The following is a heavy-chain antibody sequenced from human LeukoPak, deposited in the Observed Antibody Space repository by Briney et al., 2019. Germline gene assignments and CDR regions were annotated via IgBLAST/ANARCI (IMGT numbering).Heavy chain of an antibody. CDR1: GDSFSSNSAS. CDR3: ARSHYYGMDV. CDR2: TLYRSKWYN. V-gene: IGHV6-1*01. Sequence: SQTLSLTCVISGDSFSSNSASWNWLRQSPSRGLEWLGKTLYRSKWYNDYAVSVKSRITINPDTSKNQFSLQLNSVTPEDTAVYYCARSHYYGMDVWGQGTTVTVAS. J-gene: IGHJ6*02.